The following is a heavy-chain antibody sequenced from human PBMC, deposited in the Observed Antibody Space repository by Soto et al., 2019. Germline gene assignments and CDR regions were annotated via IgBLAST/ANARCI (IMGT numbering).Heavy chain of an antibody. CDR2: INHSGST. Sequence: QVQLQQWGAGLLKPSETLSLTCAVYGGSFSGYYWSWIRQPPGKGLEWIGEINHSGSTNYNPSLKSRVTISVDTSKNQFSLKLSSVTAADTAVYYCARCGVGRGGHNWFDPWGQGTLVTVSS. CDR3: ARCGVGRGGHNWFDP. J-gene: IGHJ5*02. D-gene: IGHD3-10*01. CDR1: GGSFSGYY. V-gene: IGHV4-34*01.